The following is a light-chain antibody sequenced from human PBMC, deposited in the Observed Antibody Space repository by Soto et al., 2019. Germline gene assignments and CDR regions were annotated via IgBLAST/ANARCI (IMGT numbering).Light chain of an antibody. V-gene: IGKV1-39*01. CDR3: QQTYSAPPWT. J-gene: IGKJ1*01. CDR2: VAS. Sequence: DIQMTQSPSSLSASVGDRVTITCRASQSIRSSLNWYQQKPGKAPKFLIYVASSLQTGVPPRFSGSGSGTDFTLTISSLQPEDFATYFCQQTYSAPPWTFGQGTKVDIK. CDR1: QSIRSS.